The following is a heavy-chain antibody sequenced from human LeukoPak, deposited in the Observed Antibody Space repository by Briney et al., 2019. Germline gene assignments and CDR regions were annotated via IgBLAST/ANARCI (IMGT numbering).Heavy chain of an antibody. J-gene: IGHJ4*02. Sequence: YPGGSLRLSCAASGFTFSSCAMIWVRQAPGKGLEWVSAISGSGDSTYYAASVKGRFTISRDYSKNTVYLQMNSLRAEDTAVYYCAKTLMTAVTEFDYWGRGTLVTVSS. V-gene: IGHV3-23*01. CDR1: GFTFSSCA. D-gene: IGHD4-17*01. CDR3: AKTLMTAVTEFDY. CDR2: ISGSGDST.